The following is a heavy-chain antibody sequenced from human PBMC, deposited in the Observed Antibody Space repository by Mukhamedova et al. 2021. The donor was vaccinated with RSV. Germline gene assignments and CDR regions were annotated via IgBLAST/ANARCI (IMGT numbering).Heavy chain of an antibody. CDR2: LYYSGTA. J-gene: IGHJ4*02. V-gene: IGHV4-39*07. D-gene: IGHD2-2*01. CDR3: TRITRTYCSTTRCYAGPFDY. Sequence: GLEWIGSLYYSGTAYYNPSLRSRLTISVDTSKNQFSLNLRSVTAADTAVYYCTRITRTYCSTTRCYAGPFDYWAQGTLVTGS.